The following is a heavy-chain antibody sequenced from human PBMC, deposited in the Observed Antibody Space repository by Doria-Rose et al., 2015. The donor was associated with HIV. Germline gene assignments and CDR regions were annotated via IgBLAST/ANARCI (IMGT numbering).Heavy chain of an antibody. J-gene: IGHJ1*01. V-gene: IGHV4-34*01. D-gene: IGHD3-10*01. CDR1: GGSFSGHY. Sequence: QVQLQQWDAGLLKPSETLPLTCAVYGGSFSGHYWSWIRQSPGEGLEWSGEINHSGNTNYNPSLKSRVTISVDTSKNQFSLKVTSATAADTAVYYCARPGSGSDYSSRYFQHWGQGTLVTVSS. CDR3: ARPGSGSDYSSRYFQH. CDR2: INHSGNT.